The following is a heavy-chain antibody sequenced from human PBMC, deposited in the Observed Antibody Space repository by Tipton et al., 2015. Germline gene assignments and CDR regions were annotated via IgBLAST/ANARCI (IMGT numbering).Heavy chain of an antibody. D-gene: IGHD3-22*01. CDR2: VYSSGST. J-gene: IGHJ4*02. CDR1: GDSINSGGHY. V-gene: IGHV4-61*08. Sequence: TLSLTCTVSGDSINSGGHYWTWIRQHPGKGLEWIGNVYSSGSTNYNPSLKSRVTISVDTSKNQFSLKLSSVTAADTAVYYCARTSYDSSGYFGGEDYWGQGTLVTVSS. CDR3: ARTSYDSSGYFGGEDY.